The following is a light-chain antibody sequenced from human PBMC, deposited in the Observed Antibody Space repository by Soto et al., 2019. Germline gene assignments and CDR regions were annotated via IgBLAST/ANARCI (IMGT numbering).Light chain of an antibody. V-gene: IGKV3-20*01. CDR2: GAS. Sequence: EIVLTQSPGTLSLSPGERATLSYRASQSVSSSYLAWYQQKPGQAPRLLIYGASSRATGIPDRFSGSGSGTDFTLTISRLEPEDFAVYYCQQYGSSPVTFGQGTKLEIK. CDR3: QQYGSSPVT. CDR1: QSVSSSY. J-gene: IGKJ2*01.